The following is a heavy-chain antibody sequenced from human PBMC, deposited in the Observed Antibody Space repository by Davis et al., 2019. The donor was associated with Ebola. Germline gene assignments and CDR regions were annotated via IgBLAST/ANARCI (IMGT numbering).Heavy chain of an antibody. Sequence: GESLKISCAASGFTFSSYSLNWVRQAPGKGLEWVSFISSSGRYIYYADSVRGRFTISRDNAKNSLHLQMNSLRSEDTAMYFCARGGHNVATPNWYFDLWGRGALVTVSS. CDR2: ISSSGRYI. V-gene: IGHV3-21*03. J-gene: IGHJ2*01. CDR3: ARGGHNVATPNWYFDL. D-gene: IGHD5-12*01. CDR1: GFTFSSYS.